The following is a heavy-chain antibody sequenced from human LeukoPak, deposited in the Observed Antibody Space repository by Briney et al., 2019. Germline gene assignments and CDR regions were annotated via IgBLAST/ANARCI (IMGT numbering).Heavy chain of an antibody. CDR2: INPSGGST. V-gene: IGHV1-46*01. CDR3: AREPSYHASGSYNYMDV. CDR1: GYTFTDCY. J-gene: IGHJ6*03. D-gene: IGHD3-10*01. Sequence: GASVKVSCKASGYTFTDCYIHWVRQAPGQGLEWMRIINPSGGSTNYAQKFQGRVTVTRDTSTTTVYMELSSLRSEGTAVYHCAREPSYHASGSYNYMDVWGKGTTVTVSS.